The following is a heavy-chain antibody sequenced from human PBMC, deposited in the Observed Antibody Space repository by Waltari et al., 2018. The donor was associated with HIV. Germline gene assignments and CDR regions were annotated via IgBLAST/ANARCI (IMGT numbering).Heavy chain of an antibody. J-gene: IGHJ2*01. CDR2: IYGGGSP. Sequence: EVQVVESGGSLIQPGGSLRLSCAASGFTVRGGYLTWVRQAPGKGLEWISLIYGGGSPSYADSVKGRFTLSRDTSTNTIYLQMDNLRAEDTAMYHCATTSTVGRNWHFDVWGRGSLVTVSS. V-gene: IGHV3-53*01. CDR3: ATTSTVGRNWHFDV. D-gene: IGHD4-17*01. CDR1: GFTVRGGY.